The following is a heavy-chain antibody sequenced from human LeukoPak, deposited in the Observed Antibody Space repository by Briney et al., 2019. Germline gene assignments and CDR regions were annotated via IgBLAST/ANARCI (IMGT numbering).Heavy chain of an antibody. CDR1: GFTFNIYW. Sequence: PGGSLRLSCAASGFTFNIYWMSWVRQAPGKGLEWVANIKHDGSEKYYVDSVKGRFTISRDNAQNSLYLQMNSLRAEDTAVYYCTRNEVWGQGTLVTVSS. CDR3: TRNEV. V-gene: IGHV3-7*01. J-gene: IGHJ4*02. CDR2: IKHDGSEK.